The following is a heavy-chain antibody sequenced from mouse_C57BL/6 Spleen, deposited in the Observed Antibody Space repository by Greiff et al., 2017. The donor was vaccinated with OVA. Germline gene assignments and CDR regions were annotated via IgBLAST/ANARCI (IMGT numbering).Heavy chain of an antibody. J-gene: IGHJ4*01. CDR3: ARGYYGSSPMDY. CDR1: GYSITSGYY. D-gene: IGHD1-1*01. CDR2: ISYDGSN. Sequence: EVQLVESGPGLVKPSQSLSLTCSVTGYSITSGYYWNWIRQFPGNKLEWMGYISYDGSNNYNPSLKNRISITRDTSKDQFFLKLNSVTTEDTATDYCARGYYGSSPMDYWGQGTSVTVSS. V-gene: IGHV3-6*01.